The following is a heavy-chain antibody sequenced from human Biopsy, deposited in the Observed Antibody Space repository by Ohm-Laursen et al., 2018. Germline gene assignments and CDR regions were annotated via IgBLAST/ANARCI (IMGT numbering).Heavy chain of an antibody. CDR1: GKTFSDYQ. J-gene: IGHJ4*02. Sequence: GTLSLTCAVFGKTFSDYQWSWIRQPPGKGLEWIGQINQAGTTNYNPSLKSRVSISADASKYEFSLRLTSVTAADTAVYLCGNEVYGRDYWGLGAQVTVSS. CDR2: INQAGTT. CDR3: GNEVYGRDY. V-gene: IGHV4-34*08. D-gene: IGHD4-17*01.